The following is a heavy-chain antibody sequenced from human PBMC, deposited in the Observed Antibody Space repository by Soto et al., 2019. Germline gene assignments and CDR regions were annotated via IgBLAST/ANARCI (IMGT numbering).Heavy chain of an antibody. Sequence: QVQLQESGPGLVKPSETLSLTCTVSGGSISRYYWSWIRQPPGKGLEWIGYIYHTGSTVYNPSFKSRVTISVDTSKNQCALKLNSVTATDTAVYYCARDLWGYCGTDCYPLDVWGQGTTVTVSS. D-gene: IGHD2-21*02. CDR2: IYHTGST. V-gene: IGHV4-59*01. CDR3: ARDLWGYCGTDCYPLDV. J-gene: IGHJ6*02. CDR1: GGSISRYY.